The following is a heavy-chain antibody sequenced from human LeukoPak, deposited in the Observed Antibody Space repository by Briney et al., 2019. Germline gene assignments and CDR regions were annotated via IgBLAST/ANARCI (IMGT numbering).Heavy chain of an antibody. D-gene: IGHD3-22*01. CDR1: GFTVSSNYA. CDR3: AKGSGYDSSGYYWVY. V-gene: IGHV3-23*01. Sequence: GGSLRPSCAASGFTVSSNYAMSWVRQAPGKGLEWVSAISGSGGSTYYADSVKGRFTISRDNSKNTLYLQMNSLRAEDTAVYYCAKGSGYDSSGYYWVYWGQGALVTVSS. CDR2: ISGSGGST. J-gene: IGHJ4*02.